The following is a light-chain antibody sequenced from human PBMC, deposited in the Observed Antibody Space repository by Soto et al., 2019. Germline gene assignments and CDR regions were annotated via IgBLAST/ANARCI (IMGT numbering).Light chain of an antibody. CDR3: QQYNSYTWT. Sequence: IPLPQSPSSLPASVGDRVTVTCRASQSIRGYLNWYQHKPGTAPKLLIFAASRLQSGVPSRFSGSGSGTDFTLTISSLQPDDFATYYCQQYNSYTWTFGQGTKVDIK. CDR2: AAS. J-gene: IGKJ1*01. V-gene: IGKV1-39*01. CDR1: QSIRGY.